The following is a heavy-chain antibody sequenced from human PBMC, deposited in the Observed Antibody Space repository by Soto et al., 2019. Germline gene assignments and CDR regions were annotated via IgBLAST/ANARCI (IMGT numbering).Heavy chain of an antibody. CDR1: GGSISSSSYY. D-gene: IGHD5-12*01. CDR2: LYYSGST. V-gene: IGHV4-39*01. Sequence: PSEALSLTCTVSGGSISSSSYYWGWIRQPPGKGLEWIGSLYYSGSTYYNPSLKSRVTISVDTSKNQFSLKLSSVTAADTAVYYCARHPYSGYDQIQPWLIRAGYFDYWGQGTLVTVSS. J-gene: IGHJ4*02. CDR3: ARHPYSGYDQIQPWLIRAGYFDY.